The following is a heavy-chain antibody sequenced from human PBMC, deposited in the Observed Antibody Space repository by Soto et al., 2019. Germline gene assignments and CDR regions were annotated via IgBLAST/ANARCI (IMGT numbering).Heavy chain of an antibody. D-gene: IGHD3-3*01. CDR2: INPNSGGT. Sequence: ASVKVSCKASGYTFTGYYMHWVRQAPGQGLEWMGWINPNSGGTNYAQKFQGWVTMTRDTSINTAYMELSRLRSDDTAVYYCARDLVNLRLTPLSYGMDVWGQGTTVTVSS. CDR1: GYTFTGYY. V-gene: IGHV1-2*04. CDR3: ARDLVNLRLTPLSYGMDV. J-gene: IGHJ6*02.